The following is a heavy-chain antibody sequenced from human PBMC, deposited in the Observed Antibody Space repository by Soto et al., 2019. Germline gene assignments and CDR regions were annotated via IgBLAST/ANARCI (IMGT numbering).Heavy chain of an antibody. CDR1: GGHVNHYY. V-gene: IGHV4-59*08. J-gene: IGHJ4*02. D-gene: IGHD1-26*01. CDR3: ARLGGSYAVPHFDY. Sequence: SETLSLTCTVSGGHVNHYYWTWIRQPPGKGLEWMGYIYYSGTTTNYNPSLKSRVTLSVDPSKNQFSLKLSSVTAADTAVYYCARLGGSYAVPHFDYWGQGTLVTVSS. CDR2: IYYSGTT.